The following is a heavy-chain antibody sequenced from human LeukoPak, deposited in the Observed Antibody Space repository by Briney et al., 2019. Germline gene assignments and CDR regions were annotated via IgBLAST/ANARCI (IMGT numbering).Heavy chain of an antibody. CDR2: IHNSGST. V-gene: IGHV4-61*01. CDR1: GGSVSSGSLH. Sequence: SETLSLTCTVSGGSVSSGSLHWSWIRQPPGKGLEWIGYIHNSGSTLYNPSLKSRVTISLDTSKNQFSLKLTSVTAADTAAYYCARTSGDGGYWGQGTPVTVSS. D-gene: IGHD5-24*01. J-gene: IGHJ4*02. CDR3: ARTSGDGGY.